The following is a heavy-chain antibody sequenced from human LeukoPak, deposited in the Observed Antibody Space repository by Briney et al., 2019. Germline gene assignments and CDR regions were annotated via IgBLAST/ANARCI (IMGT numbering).Heavy chain of an antibody. D-gene: IGHD3-10*01. V-gene: IGHV3-21*01. Sequence: GGSLRLSCAASGFTFSSYWMHWVRQAPGKGLEWVSSISSSSSYIYYADSVKGRFTISRDNAKNSLYLQMNSLRAEDTAVYYCARVRRIYYYGSGSNYDAFDIWGQGTMVTVSS. J-gene: IGHJ3*02. CDR1: GFTFSSYW. CDR2: ISSSSSYI. CDR3: ARVRRIYYYGSGSNYDAFDI.